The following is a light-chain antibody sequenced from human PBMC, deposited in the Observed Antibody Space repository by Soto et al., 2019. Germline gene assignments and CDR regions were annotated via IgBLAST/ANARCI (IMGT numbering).Light chain of an antibody. CDR2: SNV. CDR3: AAWDGSLNGWV. Sequence: QSVLTQAPSASGTPGQRVTISCSGSSSNIGSNTVSWYQQVPGTAPKLLIYSNVQRLSGVPDRFSGSKSGTSASLAIGGLQSEDEADYYCAAWDGSLNGWVFGGGTKLTVL. V-gene: IGLV1-44*01. J-gene: IGLJ3*02. CDR1: SSNIGSNT.